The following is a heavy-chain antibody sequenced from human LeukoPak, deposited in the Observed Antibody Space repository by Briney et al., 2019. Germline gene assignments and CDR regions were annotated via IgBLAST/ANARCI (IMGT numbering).Heavy chain of an antibody. CDR3: ASSGDRSDYYYGMDV. J-gene: IGHJ6*04. D-gene: IGHD6-19*01. CDR1: GFTFSSYS. V-gene: IGHV3-21*01. CDR2: ISSSGSYI. Sequence: GGSLRLSCAASGFTFSSYSMNWVRQAPGEGLEWVSSISSSGSYIYYADSVKGRFTISRDNAKNSLYLQMNSLRAEDTAVYYCASSGDRSDYYYGMDVWGKGTTVTVSS.